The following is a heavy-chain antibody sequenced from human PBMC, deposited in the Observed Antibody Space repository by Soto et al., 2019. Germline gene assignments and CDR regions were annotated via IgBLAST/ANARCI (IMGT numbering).Heavy chain of an antibody. CDR3: ARVEYCSGGSCYGWFDP. CDR2: ISAYNGNT. CDR1: GYTFTSYG. Sequence: ASVKVSCKASGYTFTSYGISWVLQAPGQGLEWMGWISAYNGNTNYAQKLQGRVTMTTDTSTSTAYMELRSLRSDDTAVYYCARVEYCSGGSCYGWFDPWGQGTLVTVSS. J-gene: IGHJ5*02. V-gene: IGHV1-18*01. D-gene: IGHD2-15*01.